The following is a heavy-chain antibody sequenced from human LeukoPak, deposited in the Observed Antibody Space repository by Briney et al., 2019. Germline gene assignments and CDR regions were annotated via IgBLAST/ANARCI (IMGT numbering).Heavy chain of an antibody. CDR1: GFTFSSYS. J-gene: IGHJ6*03. CDR3: AKGNHYYYYMDV. V-gene: IGHV3-48*01. CDR2: ISSSSSTI. Sequence: GGSLKLSCAASGFTFSSYSMNWVRQAPGKGLEWVSYISSSSSTIYYADSVKGRFTISRDNAKNSLYLQMNSLRAEDTAVYYCAKGNHYYYYMDVWGKGTTVTVSS. D-gene: IGHD1-14*01.